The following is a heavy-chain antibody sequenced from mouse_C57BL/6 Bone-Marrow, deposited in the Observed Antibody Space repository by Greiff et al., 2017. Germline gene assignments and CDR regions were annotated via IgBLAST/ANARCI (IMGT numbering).Heavy chain of an antibody. CDR3: ARDDYDLYYFDY. CDR1: GYTFTSYW. V-gene: IGHV1-50*01. J-gene: IGHJ2*01. D-gene: IGHD2-4*01. CDR2: IDPSDSYN. Sequence: QVQLQQPGAELVKPGASVKLSCKASGYTFTSYWMQWVKQRPGQGLEWIGEIDPSDSYNNYNQKFKGKATLTVDTSSSTAYMQLSSLTSEDSAVXYCARDDYDLYYFDYWGQGNTLTVSS.